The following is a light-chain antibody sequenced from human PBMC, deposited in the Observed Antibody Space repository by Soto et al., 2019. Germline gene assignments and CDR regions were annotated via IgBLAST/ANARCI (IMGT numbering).Light chain of an antibody. J-gene: IGKJ1*01. CDR3: QQHYNPPRT. V-gene: IGKV3-15*01. Sequence: KASTQSPATLSVSAGERATLSCRASQSVSSNLAWYQQKPGQAPRLLIYGASTRATGIPARFSGSGSGTHFTLTISSLQPEDFATYYCQQHYNPPRTFGQGTIVEIK. CDR2: GAS. CDR1: QSVSSN.